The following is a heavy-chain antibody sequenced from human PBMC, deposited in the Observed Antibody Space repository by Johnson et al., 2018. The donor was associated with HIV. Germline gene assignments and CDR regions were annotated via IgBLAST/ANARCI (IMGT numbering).Heavy chain of an antibody. CDR3: ARSGGYPNAFDM. V-gene: IGHV3-30*03. CDR1: GFTFSSYA. Sequence: VESGGGVVQPGRSLRLSCAASGFTFSSYAMHWVRQAPGKGLEWVAVISYDGSNKYYADSVKGRFTISRDNSKNTLYLQMNSLRVEDTAVYYCARSGGYPNAFDMWGQGTLVTVPA. J-gene: IGHJ3*02. CDR2: ISYDGSNK. D-gene: IGHD6-13*01.